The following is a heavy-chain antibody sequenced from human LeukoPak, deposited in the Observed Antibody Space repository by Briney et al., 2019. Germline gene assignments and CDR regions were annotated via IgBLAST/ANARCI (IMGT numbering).Heavy chain of an antibody. D-gene: IGHD3-16*01. CDR1: GFTFDDYG. V-gene: IGHV3-20*04. CDR2: INWNGGST. Sequence: GGSLRLSCAASGFTFDDYGMSWVRQAPGKGLEWVSGINWNGGSTGYADSVKGRFTISRDNAKNSLYLQMNSLRAEDTAVYYCARAPNNTDYSAGYWYFDLWGRGTLVTVSS. CDR3: ARAPNNTDYSAGYWYFDL. J-gene: IGHJ2*01.